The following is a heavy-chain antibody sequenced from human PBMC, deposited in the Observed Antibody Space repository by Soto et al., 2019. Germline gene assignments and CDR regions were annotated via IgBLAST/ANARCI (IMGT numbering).Heavy chain of an antibody. Sequence: SETLSLTCAVYGGSFSGYYWSWIRQPPGKGLEWIGEINHSGSTNYNPSLKSRVTISVDTSKNQFSLKLSSVTAADTAVYYCARGAARPEQYYYYGMDVWGQGTTVTVS. J-gene: IGHJ6*02. D-gene: IGHD6-6*01. CDR2: INHSGST. V-gene: IGHV4-34*01. CDR1: GGSFSGYY. CDR3: ARGAARPEQYYYYGMDV.